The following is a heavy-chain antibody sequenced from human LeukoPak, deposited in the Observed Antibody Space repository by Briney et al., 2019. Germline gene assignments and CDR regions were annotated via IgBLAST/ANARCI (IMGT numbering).Heavy chain of an antibody. CDR2: INPNSGGT. V-gene: IGHV1-2*02. Sequence: GASVKVSCKASGYTFTGYFLHWVRQAPGQGLEWMGWINPNSGGTNYAQKFQGRVTMTRDMSISAAYMDLSSLRFDDTAVYYCARVSSASGAFDIWGQGTMVTVSS. CDR3: ARVSSASGAFDI. D-gene: IGHD6-25*01. CDR1: GYTFTGYF. J-gene: IGHJ3*02.